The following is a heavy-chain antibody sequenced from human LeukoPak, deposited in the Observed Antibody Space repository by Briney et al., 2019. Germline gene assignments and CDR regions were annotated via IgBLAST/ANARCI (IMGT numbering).Heavy chain of an antibody. CDR1: DGSFSGYY. CDR2: INHSGST. CDR3: ARGGWYCGGDCSNPIDY. J-gene: IGHJ4*02. V-gene: IGHV4-34*01. Sequence: PSETLSLTCAVYDGSFSGYYWSWIRQPPGKGLEWIGEINHSGSTNYNPSLKSRVTISVDTSKNQFSLKLSSVTAADTAVYYCARGGWYCGGDCSNPIDYWGQGTLVTVSS. D-gene: IGHD2-21*02.